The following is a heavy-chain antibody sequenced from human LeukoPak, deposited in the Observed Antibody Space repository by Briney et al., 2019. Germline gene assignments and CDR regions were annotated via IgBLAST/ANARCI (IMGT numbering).Heavy chain of an antibody. D-gene: IGHD3-22*01. Sequence: GRSLRLSCAASGFTFSSYSMNWVRQAPGKGLEWVSYISSSSSTIYYADSVKGRFTISRDNAKNSLYLQMNSLRAEDTAVYYCARDAGHSSGYRIAWGQGTMVTVSS. CDR1: GFTFSSYS. V-gene: IGHV3-48*01. CDR2: ISSSSSTI. J-gene: IGHJ3*01. CDR3: ARDAGHSSGYRIA.